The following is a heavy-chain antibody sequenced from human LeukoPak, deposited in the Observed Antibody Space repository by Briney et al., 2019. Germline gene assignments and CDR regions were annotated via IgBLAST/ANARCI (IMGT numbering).Heavy chain of an antibody. V-gene: IGHV4-59*02. CDR3: AREDDSSGYYRGSDAFDI. CDR2: IYYSGST. CDR1: GVSVSSYY. D-gene: IGHD3-22*01. J-gene: IGHJ3*02. Sequence: SETLSLTCTVSGVSVSSYYWSWVRQPPGKGLESIGYIYYSGSTNYNPSLKSRVTISVDTSKNQFSLKLSSVTAADTAVYYCAREDDSSGYYRGSDAFDIWGQGTMVTVSS.